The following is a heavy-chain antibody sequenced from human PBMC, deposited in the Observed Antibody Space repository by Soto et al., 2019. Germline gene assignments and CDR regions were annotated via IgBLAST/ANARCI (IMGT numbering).Heavy chain of an antibody. CDR2: ISGGGDAT. CDR1: GFTFSGYA. J-gene: IGHJ2*01. CDR3: ARKVSGSTGRPDLWYFDL. D-gene: IGHD3-10*01. V-gene: IGHV3-23*01. Sequence: EVQLLDSGGGLVQPGGSLRLSCAASGFTFSGYALTWVRQAPGKGLEWGSAISGGGDATFYADSVKGRFTISRDNSQNTLYLQMNTLRAEDTAVYYCARKVSGSTGRPDLWYFDLWGRGTLVTVSS.